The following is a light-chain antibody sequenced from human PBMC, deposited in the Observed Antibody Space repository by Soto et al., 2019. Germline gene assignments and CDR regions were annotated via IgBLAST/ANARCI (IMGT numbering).Light chain of an antibody. CDR1: QSVSSS. V-gene: IGKV3-15*01. CDR2: DTS. Sequence: EIVVTQSPATLSVFPWERVTLSCRASQSVSSSLAWYQQRPGQAPRLLIYDTSTRAAAIAARFSGSGSGTEFTLTISSLQSEDFAVYYCQQYVHWPPGTFGQGTKVDIK. J-gene: IGKJ1*01. CDR3: QQYVHWPPGT.